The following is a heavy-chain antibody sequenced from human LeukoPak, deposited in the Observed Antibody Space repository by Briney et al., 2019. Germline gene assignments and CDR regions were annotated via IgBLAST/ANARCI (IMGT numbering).Heavy chain of an antibody. CDR2: ITHDGGST. CDR3: ATERQKNFDH. CDR1: GFTFSSYT. Sequence: GGSLRLSCAASGFTFSSYTMHWVRQAPGKGLEWVSLITHDGGSTFYADSVKGRFTISRDNSKNSLSLQMNSLRSEDTALYYCATERQKNFDHWGQGSLVTVSS. V-gene: IGHV3-43*01. J-gene: IGHJ4*02.